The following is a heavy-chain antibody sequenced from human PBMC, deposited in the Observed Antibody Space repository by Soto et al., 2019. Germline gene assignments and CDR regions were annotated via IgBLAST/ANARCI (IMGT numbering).Heavy chain of an antibody. CDR3: ARTPGITGTTRYYYYYGMDV. V-gene: IGHV4-31*03. CDR1: GGSISSGVYY. Sequence: SETLSLTCTVPGGSISSGVYYWSGIRQHPGKGLEWIGYIYYSGSTYYNPSLKSRVTISVDTSKNQFSLKLSSVTAADTAVYYCARTPGITGTTRYYYYYGMDVWGQGTTVTVSS. J-gene: IGHJ6*02. CDR2: IYYSGST. D-gene: IGHD1-7*01.